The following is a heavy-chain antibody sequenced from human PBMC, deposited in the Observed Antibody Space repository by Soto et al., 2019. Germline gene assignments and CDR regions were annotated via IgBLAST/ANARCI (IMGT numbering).Heavy chain of an antibody. CDR1: GYTFTSYA. Sequence: ASVKVSCKSSGYTFTSYAMHWVRQAPGQRLEWMGWINAGNGNTKYSQKFQGRVTITRDTSASTAYMELSSLRSEDTAVYYCARDPSYYGMDVWGQGTTVTVSS. V-gene: IGHV1-3*01. J-gene: IGHJ6*02. CDR2: INAGNGNT. CDR3: ARDPSYYGMDV.